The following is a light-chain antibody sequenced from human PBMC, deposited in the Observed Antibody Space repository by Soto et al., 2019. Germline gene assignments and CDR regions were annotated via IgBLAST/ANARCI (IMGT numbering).Light chain of an antibody. Sequence: QSVLTQPPSVSGAPGQRVSISCTGTNSNIGAGYDVHWYQQLPGTAPKLLIFGNNNRPSGVPDRFSGSKSGTSASLAITGLRAEDEADYYCQPYDSSLSGSVFGGGTKLTVL. CDR1: NSNIGAGYD. CDR3: QPYDSSLSGSV. CDR2: GNN. J-gene: IGLJ2*01. V-gene: IGLV1-40*01.